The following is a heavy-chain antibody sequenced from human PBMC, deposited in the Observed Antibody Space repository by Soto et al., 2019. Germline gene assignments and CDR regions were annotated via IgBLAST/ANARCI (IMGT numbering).Heavy chain of an antibody. CDR1: GFTFSSYA. Sequence: EVQLLESGGGLVQPGGSLRLSCAASGFTFSSYAMSWVRQAPGKGLEWVSAISGSGGSTYYADSVKGRFTISRDNSKNTLYLQMNSLRDEDTAVYYCAKGSRKGYCSGGSCHNWFDPWGQGTLVTVSS. D-gene: IGHD2-15*01. J-gene: IGHJ5*02. CDR2: ISGSGGST. V-gene: IGHV3-23*01. CDR3: AKGSRKGYCSGGSCHNWFDP.